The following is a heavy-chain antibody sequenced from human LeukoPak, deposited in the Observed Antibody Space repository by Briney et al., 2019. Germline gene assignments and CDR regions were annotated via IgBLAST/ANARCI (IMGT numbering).Heavy chain of an antibody. CDR1: GGSISTSNYY. D-gene: IGHD5-18*01. CDR3: ARDRRDTASYYYYYMDV. Sequence: SETLSLTCTVSGGSISTSNYYWGWIRQPPGKGLEWIGNIFYSGSTYYSPSLKSRVTISLDTSKNQFSLQLNSVTPEDTAVYYCARDRRDTASYYYYYMDVWGKGTTVTVSS. V-gene: IGHV4-39*07. CDR2: IFYSGST. J-gene: IGHJ6*03.